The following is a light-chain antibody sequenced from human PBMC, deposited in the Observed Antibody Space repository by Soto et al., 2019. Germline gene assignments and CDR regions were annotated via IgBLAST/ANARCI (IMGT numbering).Light chain of an antibody. CDR3: QHYGNSLWT. Sequence: EIVMTQSPATLSASPGERATLSCRASQSVSSSYLAWYQQKPGQAPRLLIYRTSNRVTGIPVRFSGSGSGTDFTLTISRLEPEDFAVYFCQHYGNSLWTFGQGTKVDI. CDR1: QSVSSSY. V-gene: IGKV3-20*01. J-gene: IGKJ1*01. CDR2: RTS.